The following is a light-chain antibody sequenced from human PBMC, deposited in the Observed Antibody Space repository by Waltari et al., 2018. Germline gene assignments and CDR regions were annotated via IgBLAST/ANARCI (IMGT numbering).Light chain of an antibody. CDR3: CSYAGSYTYV. V-gene: IGLV2-11*01. Sequence: QSALTQPRSVSGSPGQSVTISCSGPSSDVGAYNYFPWYQQHPDKAPKLMIYDVSKRPSGVPDRFSGSKSGNTASLTISGLQAEDEADYYCCSYAGSYTYVFGTGTKVTVL. CDR1: SSDVGAYNY. CDR2: DVS. J-gene: IGLJ1*01.